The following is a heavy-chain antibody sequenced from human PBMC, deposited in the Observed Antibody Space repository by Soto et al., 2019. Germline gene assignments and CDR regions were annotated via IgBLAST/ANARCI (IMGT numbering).Heavy chain of an antibody. CDR3: ARGVSAGVDY. Sequence: ASVKVSCKASGYMFTYYHVHWVRQTAGQGLEWMGWMEPSTGRTGYAQKFQGRVTMTRDTSINTAYMELTTLTSDDTAFYYCARGVSAGVDYWGQGTLVTVSS. D-gene: IGHD1-26*01. V-gene: IGHV1-8*02. J-gene: IGHJ4*02. CDR1: GYMFTYYH. CDR2: MEPSTGRT.